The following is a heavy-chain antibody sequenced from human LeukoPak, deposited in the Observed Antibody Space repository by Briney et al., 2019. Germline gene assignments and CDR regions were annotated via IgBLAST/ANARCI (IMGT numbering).Heavy chain of an antibody. CDR1: GYTFTSYY. J-gene: IGHJ4*02. CDR2: INPSGGST. V-gene: IGHV1-46*01. Sequence: ASVKVSCKASGYTFTSYYMHWVRQAPGQGLEWMGKINPSGGSTSYAQKFQGRVTMTRDTSTSTVYMELSSLRSEDTAVYYCARALYGSGSYYKSRGIYFDYWGQGALVTVSS. CDR3: ARALYGSGSYYKSRGIYFDY. D-gene: IGHD3-10*01.